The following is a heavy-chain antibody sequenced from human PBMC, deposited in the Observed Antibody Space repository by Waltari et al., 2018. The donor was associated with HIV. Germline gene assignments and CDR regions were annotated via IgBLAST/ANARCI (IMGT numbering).Heavy chain of an antibody. J-gene: IGHJ1*01. V-gene: IGHV1-24*01. CDR2: FDPKNGKP. CDR3: VTLYNESPLYSNF. D-gene: IGHD2-15*01. CDR1: GYPLSDLS. Sequence: QLIQSTSALKRPGASVTISCQVSGYPLSDLSMQWVRQGRGRRLEWMGGFDPKNGKPVYSQRFWGRVSLAEDTSEDTAFLELNRLTSDDTAVYYCVTLYNESPLYSNFWGQGTLVTVSS.